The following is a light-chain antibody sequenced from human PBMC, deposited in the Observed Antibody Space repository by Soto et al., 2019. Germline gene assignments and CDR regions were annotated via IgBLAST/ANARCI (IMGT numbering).Light chain of an antibody. V-gene: IGKV3D-15*01. J-gene: IGKJ3*01. CDR3: QQYNTWRFT. Sequence: EIVLTHSPATLSVSPGERATLSCRASQRVNIDLVWYQQKPCQSPKLLMFSASARDTGIPARFIGGGSETELTLTISSLQPEDSAVYYCQQYNTWRFTFGRGTKVDIK. CDR2: SAS. CDR1: QRVNID.